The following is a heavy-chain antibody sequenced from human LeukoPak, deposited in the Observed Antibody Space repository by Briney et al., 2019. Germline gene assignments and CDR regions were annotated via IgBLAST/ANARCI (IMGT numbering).Heavy chain of an antibody. D-gene: IGHD3-9*01. CDR2: MNPNSGNT. CDR3: ARAHYDILTGYYSYYYYYYMDV. J-gene: IGHJ6*03. Sequence: ASVKVSCKASGGTFSSYAINWVRQATGQGLEWMGWMNPNSGNTGYAQKFQGRVTMTRNTSISTAYMELSSLRSEDTAVYYCARAHYDILTGYYSYYYYYYMDVWGKGTTVTISS. V-gene: IGHV1-8*02. CDR1: GGTFSSYA.